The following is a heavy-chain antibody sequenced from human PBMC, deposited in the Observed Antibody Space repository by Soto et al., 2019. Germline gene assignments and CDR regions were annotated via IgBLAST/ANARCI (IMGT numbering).Heavy chain of an antibody. CDR3: AKWSYLDY. D-gene: IGHD3-3*01. Sequence: DVRLAESGGGLVQPGGSLRLSCTTSGFSFASFAMTWVRQAPGKGLEWVATISGSDGKKYYADSVKGRFSISRDTSRNTLYLQMNGLRADDTAIYYCAKWSYLDYWGQGTRVTVSS. CDR1: GFSFASFA. V-gene: IGHV3-23*04. CDR2: ISGSDGKK. J-gene: IGHJ4*02.